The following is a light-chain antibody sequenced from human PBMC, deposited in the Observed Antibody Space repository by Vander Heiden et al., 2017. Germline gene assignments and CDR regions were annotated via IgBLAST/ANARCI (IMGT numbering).Light chain of an antibody. Sequence: DIQMTQSPSSLSASVGDTVTITCQANQDIKNYLNWYQQKPGKAPKLLIFDASILQIGVPSRFSGSGYGTHFTFTITSLQPEDFTTYYCQQDDDLPPYAFGQGTKVEIK. CDR2: DAS. CDR1: QDIKNY. CDR3: QQDDDLPPYA. V-gene: IGKV1-33*01. J-gene: IGKJ2*01.